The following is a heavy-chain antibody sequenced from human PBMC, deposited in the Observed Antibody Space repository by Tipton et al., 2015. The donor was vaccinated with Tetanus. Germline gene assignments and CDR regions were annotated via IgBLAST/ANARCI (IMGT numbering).Heavy chain of an antibody. CDR1: GGSINSGGHF. V-gene: IGHV4-31*03. D-gene: IGHD3-16*01. Sequence: TLSLTCTVSGGSINSGGHFWTWIRQRSGKGLEWIGHIRDNGNSYANPSLSGRVTMSVDTRKNQFSLNLTSVSVADTATYYCARGTVYAFDFWGQGVQVTVSS. CDR2: IRDNGNS. CDR3: ARGTVYAFDF. J-gene: IGHJ4*02.